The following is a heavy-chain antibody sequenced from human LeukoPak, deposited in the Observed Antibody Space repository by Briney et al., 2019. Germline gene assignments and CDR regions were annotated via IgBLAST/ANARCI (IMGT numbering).Heavy chain of an antibody. CDR3: AKYSGSSDAFDI. J-gene: IGHJ3*02. Sequence: GGSLRLTCAASGFTFSSYSMNWVRQAPGKGLEWISYISSSSSMIFYADSVKGRFTISRGNAKNSLYLQLNSLRDEDTAVYYCAKYSGSSDAFDIWGQGTMVTVSS. CDR1: GFTFSSYS. V-gene: IGHV3-48*02. CDR2: ISSSSSMI. D-gene: IGHD1-26*01.